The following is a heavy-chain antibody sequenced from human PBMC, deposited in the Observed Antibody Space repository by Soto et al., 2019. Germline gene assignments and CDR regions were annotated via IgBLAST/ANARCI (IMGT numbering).Heavy chain of an antibody. Sequence: ASVKVSCKASGYTFTSYGISWVRQAPGQGLEWMGWISAYNGNTNYAQKLQGRVTMTTDTSTSTAYMELRSLRSDDTAVYYCARGHVLRYFDWLSGYYGMDVWGQGTTVTVSS. CDR2: ISAYNGNT. D-gene: IGHD3-9*01. J-gene: IGHJ6*02. V-gene: IGHV1-18*01. CDR1: GYTFTSYG. CDR3: ARGHVLRYFDWLSGYYGMDV.